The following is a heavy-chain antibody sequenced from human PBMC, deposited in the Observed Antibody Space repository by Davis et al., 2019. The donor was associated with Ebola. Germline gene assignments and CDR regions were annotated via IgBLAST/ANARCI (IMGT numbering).Heavy chain of an antibody. CDR2: IYPADSDT. CDR3: ARQQVVDEFFDY. V-gene: IGHV5-51*01. J-gene: IGHJ4*02. Sequence: PGGSLRLSCKGSGYSFTSYWIGWVRQMPGEGLEWMGIIYPADSDTRYSPSFQGQVTISADKSISTAYLQWSSLKASDTAMYYCARQQVVDEFFDYWGQGTLVTVSS. CDR1: GYSFTSYW. D-gene: IGHD2-15*01.